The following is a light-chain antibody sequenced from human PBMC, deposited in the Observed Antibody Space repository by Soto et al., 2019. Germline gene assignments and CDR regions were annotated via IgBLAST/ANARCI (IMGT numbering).Light chain of an antibody. CDR2: KTS. V-gene: IGKV1-5*03. Sequence: DIQMTQSPSTLSASVGDRVTITCRASQSISSWLAWYQQKPGKAPKLLIYKTSNLEGGVPSRFSGSGSGTEFSLTISILQPDDFATYYGQQYQSFSPTFGGGPRVEVK. J-gene: IGKJ4*01. CDR1: QSISSW. CDR3: QQYQSFSPT.